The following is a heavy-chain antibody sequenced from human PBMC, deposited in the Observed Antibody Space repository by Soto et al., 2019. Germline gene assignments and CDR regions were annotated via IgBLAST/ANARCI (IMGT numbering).Heavy chain of an antibody. V-gene: IGHV3-30-3*01. CDR2: ISYDGSNK. Sequence: QVQLVESGGGVVQPGRSLILSCAASGFTFSSYAMHWVRQAPGKGLEWVAVISYDGSNKYYADSVKGRFTISRDNSKNTLYLQMNSLRAEDTAVYYCARVPVSSGWDAEYFQHWGQGTLVTVSS. J-gene: IGHJ1*01. CDR3: ARVPVSSGWDAEYFQH. D-gene: IGHD6-19*01. CDR1: GFTFSSYA.